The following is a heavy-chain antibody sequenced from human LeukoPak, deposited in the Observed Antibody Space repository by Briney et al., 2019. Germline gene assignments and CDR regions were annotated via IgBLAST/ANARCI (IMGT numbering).Heavy chain of an antibody. Sequence: GGSLRPSCAASGFTFSNYGMHWVRQAPGKGLEWVAVIWYDGSDKYYADSVKGRFTISRDNSKNTLYLQMNSLRAEDTAVYYCARDWAYGVGEHNWFDPWGQGTLVTVSS. CDR3: ARDWAYGVGEHNWFDP. J-gene: IGHJ5*02. CDR1: GFTFSNYG. D-gene: IGHD4-17*01. CDR2: IWYDGSDK. V-gene: IGHV3-33*01.